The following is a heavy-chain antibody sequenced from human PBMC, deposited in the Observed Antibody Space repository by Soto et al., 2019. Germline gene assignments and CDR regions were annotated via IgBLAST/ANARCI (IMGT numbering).Heavy chain of an antibody. D-gene: IGHD6-13*01. CDR1: GFTFTKAW. Sequence: EVQLVESGGGLVEPGGSLRLSCAASGFTFTKAWMSWVRQAPGKGLEWVGRIKSKADGETMLYAAPVKGRFTVSRDDSKSTLYLQMSSLKTADTALYYCTTDSRGLAAPSFDYWGQGTLVTVSS. J-gene: IGHJ4*02. CDR2: IKSKADGETM. CDR3: TTDSRGLAAPSFDY. V-gene: IGHV3-15*01.